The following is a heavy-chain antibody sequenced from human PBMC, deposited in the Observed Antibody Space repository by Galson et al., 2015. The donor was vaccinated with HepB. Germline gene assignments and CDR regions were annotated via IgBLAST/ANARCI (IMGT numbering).Heavy chain of an antibody. CDR3: ARDKYSSRNPNYYYGMDV. Sequence: SLRLSCAASGFTFSSYGMHWVRQAPGKGLEWVAVIWYDGSNKYYADSVKGRFTISRDNSKNTLYLQMNSLRAEDTAVYYCARDKYSSRNPNYYYGMDVWGQGTTVTVSS. V-gene: IGHV3-33*01. J-gene: IGHJ6*02. D-gene: IGHD6-13*01. CDR2: IWYDGSNK. CDR1: GFTFSSYG.